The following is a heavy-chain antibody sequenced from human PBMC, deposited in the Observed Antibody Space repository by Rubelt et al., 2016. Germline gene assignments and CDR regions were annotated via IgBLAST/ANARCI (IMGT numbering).Heavy chain of an antibody. CDR1: GFIFSNYG. Sequence: ESGGGVVQPGRSLRLSCAASGFIFSNYGMHWVRQAPGKGLEWVSSISSSSSYIYYADSVKGRFTISRDNAKNSLSLQMNSLRAEDTAVYYCARGSRGDYYYYMDVWGKGTTVTVSS. V-gene: IGHV3-21*06. D-gene: IGHD3-10*01. CDR2: ISSSSSYI. CDR3: ARGSRGDYYYYMDV. J-gene: IGHJ6*03.